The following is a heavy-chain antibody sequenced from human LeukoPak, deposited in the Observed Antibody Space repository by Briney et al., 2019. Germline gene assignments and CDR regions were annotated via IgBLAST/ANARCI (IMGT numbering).Heavy chain of an antibody. Sequence: GGSLRLSCAASGFTFSTYSMNWVRQAPGKGLEWVSYISTSSSIIYYADSVKGRFTISRDNSKNTLYLQMNSLRAEDTAVYYCAKGGVYYYGSGSYPYFDYWGQGTLVTVSS. V-gene: IGHV3-48*01. CDR2: ISTSSSII. CDR3: AKGGVYYYGSGSYPYFDY. J-gene: IGHJ4*02. CDR1: GFTFSTYS. D-gene: IGHD3-10*01.